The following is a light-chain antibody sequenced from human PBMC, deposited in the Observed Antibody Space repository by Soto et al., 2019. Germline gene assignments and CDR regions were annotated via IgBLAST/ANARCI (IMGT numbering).Light chain of an antibody. V-gene: IGLV1-44*01. CDR3: ASWDDSLNARV. CDR1: TSNIGSNT. CDR2: SHN. Sequence: QLVLTQPPSASGAPGQRVTISCSGSTSNIGSNTVHWYQQLPGTAPKLLIYSHNQRPSGVPDRFSGSKSGTSASLAISGLQSEDEADYYCASWDDSLNARVFGGGTKLTVL. J-gene: IGLJ3*02.